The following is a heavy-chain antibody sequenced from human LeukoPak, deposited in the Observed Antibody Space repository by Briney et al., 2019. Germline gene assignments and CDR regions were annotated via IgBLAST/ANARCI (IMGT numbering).Heavy chain of an antibody. CDR2: INHSGST. Sequence: SETLSLTCAVYGGSFSGYYWSWIRQPPGKGLGWIGEINHSGSTNYNPSLKSRVTISVDTSKNQFSLKLSSVTAADTAVYYCARDSSSGVAPYYYYMDVWGKGTTVTISS. CDR1: GGSFSGYY. V-gene: IGHV4-34*01. CDR3: ARDSSSGVAPYYYYMDV. J-gene: IGHJ6*03. D-gene: IGHD6-13*01.